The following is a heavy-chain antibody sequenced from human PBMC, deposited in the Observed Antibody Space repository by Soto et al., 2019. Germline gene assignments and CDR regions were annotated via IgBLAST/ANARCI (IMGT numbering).Heavy chain of an antibody. J-gene: IGHJ4*02. CDR1: GGTFSSYA. V-gene: IGHV1-69*12. Sequence: QVQLVQSGAEVKKPGSSVKVSCKASGGTFSSYAISWVRQAPGQGLEWMGGIIPIFGTANYAQKFQGRVTITADESTSTAYMELISLRSEDTAVYYCARDRGLGSGSYATFDYWGQGTLVTVSS. D-gene: IGHD1-26*01. CDR2: IIPIFGTA. CDR3: ARDRGLGSGSYATFDY.